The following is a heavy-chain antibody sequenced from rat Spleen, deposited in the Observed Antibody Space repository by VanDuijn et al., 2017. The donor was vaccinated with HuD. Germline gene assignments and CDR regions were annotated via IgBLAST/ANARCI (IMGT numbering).Heavy chain of an antibody. CDR1: GFSLTVNG. Sequence: QVHLKESGPGLMQPSETLSLTCTVSGFSLTVNGVGWVRQPLGKGLVWMGTIWGGGSTNYNSAVQSRLSISRDTSQSQVFLKMNSLQTEDTAIYFCTRGGVWDYWGQGVMVTVSS. D-gene: IGHD4-3*01. CDR2: IWGGGST. J-gene: IGHJ2*01. CDR3: TRGGVWDY. V-gene: IGHV2-72*01.